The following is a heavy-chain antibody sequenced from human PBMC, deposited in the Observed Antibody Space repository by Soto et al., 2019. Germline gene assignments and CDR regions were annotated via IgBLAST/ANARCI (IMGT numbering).Heavy chain of an antibody. V-gene: IGHV4-34*01. J-gene: IGHJ3*02. D-gene: IGHD3-22*01. CDR2: TNHSGST. CDR1: SWSFSGQH. Sequence: CDTLYLTSAMHSWSFSGQHWGWIRQSPGKWLQWTRETNHSGSTKYNPYLNSRATIPVDTSKNQFSLKLSSATAADTAVYYCAGGYYDPEDAFDICGQGTMV. CDR3: AGGYYDPEDAFDI.